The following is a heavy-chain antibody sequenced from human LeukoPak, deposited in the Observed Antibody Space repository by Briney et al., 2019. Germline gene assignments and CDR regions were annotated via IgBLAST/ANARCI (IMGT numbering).Heavy chain of an antibody. CDR1: GGSISSSSYY. J-gene: IGHJ4*02. CDR2: IYYSGST. Sequence: SETLSLTCTVSGGSISSSSYYWGWIRQPPGKGLEWIGSIYYSGSTYYNPSLKSRVTISVDTSKNQFSLKLSSVTAADTAVYYCARFPSVAVAGYFDYWGQGTLVTVSS. D-gene: IGHD6-19*01. CDR3: ARFPSVAVAGYFDY. V-gene: IGHV4-39*07.